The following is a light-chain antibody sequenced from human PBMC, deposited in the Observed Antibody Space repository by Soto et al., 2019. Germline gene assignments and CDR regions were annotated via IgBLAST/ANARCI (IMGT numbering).Light chain of an antibody. CDR3: FSYSTTFDV. CDR1: TIDVDSSNY. V-gene: IGLV2-11*01. CDR2: DVS. Sequence: QSVLTQPRSVSGSPGQSVTISCTGPTIDVDSSNYVSWYQQHPGKAPKLMIYDVSARPSGLPDRFSGSNSGSTASLTISGLQAEDEADFYCFSYSTTFDVFGRWTKATVL. J-gene: IGLJ1*01.